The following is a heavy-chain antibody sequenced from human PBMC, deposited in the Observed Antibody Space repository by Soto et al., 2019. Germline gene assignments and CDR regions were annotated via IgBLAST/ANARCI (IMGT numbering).Heavy chain of an antibody. D-gene: IGHD1-20*01. Sequence: QITLKESDPTLVKPTETLTLTCTFSGFSLTTSGVGVGWLRQPPGKALDWLTLIYWDDDRRYNPSLKSRVAITKDTSKNQVVLIMTNMDPMDTGTYYCAHIGSYNSGSHYFDYWGQGTLVTVSS. CDR1: GFSLTTSGVG. V-gene: IGHV2-5*02. J-gene: IGHJ4*02. CDR2: IYWDDDR. CDR3: AHIGSYNSGSHYFDY.